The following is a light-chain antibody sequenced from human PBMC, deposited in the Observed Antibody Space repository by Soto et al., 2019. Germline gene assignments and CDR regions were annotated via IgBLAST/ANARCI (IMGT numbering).Light chain of an antibody. Sequence: DIQLTQSPSFLSASVGDRVTITCRASQGISSYLAWYQQQPGKAPKLLIYAASTLQSGVPSRFSGSGSGTEFTLTIRSLQPEDFATYYCQQLNSYPPFTFGGGTKVDIK. CDR2: AAS. J-gene: IGKJ4*01. CDR3: QQLNSYPPFT. V-gene: IGKV1-9*01. CDR1: QGISSY.